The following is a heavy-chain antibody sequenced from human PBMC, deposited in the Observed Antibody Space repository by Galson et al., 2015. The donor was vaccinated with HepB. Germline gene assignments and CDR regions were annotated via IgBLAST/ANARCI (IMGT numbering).Heavy chain of an antibody. CDR3: AKGLQPVDSNSFYLSFDY. CDR1: GFTFSNYA. V-gene: IGHV3-23*01. CDR2: IGGSGRST. J-gene: IGHJ4*02. Sequence: LRLSCAASGFTFSNYAMTWVRQAPGKGLEWVSTIGGSGRSTYYADSVKGRFTISRDNSENTLYLQMNSLRAEDTAVYYCAKGLQPVDSNSFYLSFDYWGQGTLVTVSS. D-gene: IGHD6-13*01.